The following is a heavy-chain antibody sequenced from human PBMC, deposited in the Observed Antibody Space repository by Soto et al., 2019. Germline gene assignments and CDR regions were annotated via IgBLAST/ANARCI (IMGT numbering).Heavy chain of an antibody. CDR1: GFTFSSYA. D-gene: IGHD2-8*01. J-gene: IGHJ6*02. CDR2: ISYDGSNK. V-gene: IGHV3-30-3*01. CDR3: ARAPDIVLIRAYYYYGMDV. Sequence: PGGSLRLSCGASGFTFSSYAMHWGRQAPGKGLEWVAVISYDGSNKYYADSVKGRFTISRDNSKNTLYVQMNSLRPEDTAVYYCARAPDIVLIRAYYYYGMDVWGQGTTVTVSS.